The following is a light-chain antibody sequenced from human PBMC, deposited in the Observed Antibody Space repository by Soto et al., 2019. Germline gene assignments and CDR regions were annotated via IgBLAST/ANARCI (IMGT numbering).Light chain of an antibody. V-gene: IGLV4-69*01. J-gene: IGLJ2*01. CDR2: LNSDGSH. CDR1: SGHSNYA. Sequence: QTVVTQSPSASASLGCSVKLTCTLSSGHSNYAIAWPQQQPEKAPGYMMNLNSDGSHYKGDGIPARFSGSSSGAERYLTISSHQSEDEADYYCQTWGTGNRVFGGGTKLTVL. CDR3: QTWGTGNRV.